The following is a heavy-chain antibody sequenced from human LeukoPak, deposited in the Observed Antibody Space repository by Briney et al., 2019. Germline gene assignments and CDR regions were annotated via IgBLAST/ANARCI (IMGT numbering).Heavy chain of an antibody. D-gene: IGHD2-15*01. CDR1: GYTFTNFG. CDR2: ISPYSGNT. Sequence: ASVKVSCKASGYTFTNFGISWVRQAPGQGLDWMGWISPYSGNTDYPQKVQGRVTMTTDTSTSTAYMELRSLRSDDTAVYYCARGGVGHCSGGSCPTSWFDPWGQGTLVTVSS. J-gene: IGHJ5*02. V-gene: IGHV1-18*01. CDR3: ARGGVGHCSGGSCPTSWFDP.